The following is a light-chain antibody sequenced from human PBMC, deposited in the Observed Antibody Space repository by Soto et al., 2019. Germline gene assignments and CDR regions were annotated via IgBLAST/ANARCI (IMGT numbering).Light chain of an antibody. Sequence: EIVLPQSPGTLSLSPGERATLSCRASQSVSSSYLAWYQQKPGQAPRLLIYGASSRATGIPDRFSGSGSGTDFTLTISRMEPEDFAVYYCQQYGSSPWTFGQGTKGEIK. CDR2: GAS. CDR3: QQYGSSPWT. J-gene: IGKJ1*01. V-gene: IGKV3-20*01. CDR1: QSVSSSY.